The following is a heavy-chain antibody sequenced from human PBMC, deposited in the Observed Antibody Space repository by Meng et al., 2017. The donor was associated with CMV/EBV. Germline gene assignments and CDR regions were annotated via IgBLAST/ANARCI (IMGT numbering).Heavy chain of an antibody. J-gene: IGHJ6*02. CDR2: IIPIFGTA. Sequence: SVKVSCKASGGTFSSYAISWARQAPGQGLEWMGGIIPIFGTANYAQKFQGRVTITTDESTSTAYMELSSLRSEDTAVYYCARQVPEFFGKDYYYYGMDVWGQGTTVTVSS. V-gene: IGHV1-69*05. CDR1: GGTFSSYA. D-gene: IGHD1-14*01. CDR3: ARQVPEFFGKDYYYYGMDV.